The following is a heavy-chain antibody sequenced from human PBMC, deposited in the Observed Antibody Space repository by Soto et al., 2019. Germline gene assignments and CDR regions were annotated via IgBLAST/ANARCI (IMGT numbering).Heavy chain of an antibody. CDR2: ISWDGGRI. J-gene: IGHJ4*02. V-gene: IGHV3-43*01. D-gene: IGHD1-1*01. CDR1: GFTFDDYT. CDR3: VIAARTTDTLEC. Sequence: EVQLVESGGVVKQPGGSLRLSCAASGFTFDDYTMHWVRQAPGKGPEWVSFISWDGGRIFYADSVKGRFTISRDNSENSLYLQMNNLRPEDTALYDCVIAARTTDTLECWGQGTPVNVS.